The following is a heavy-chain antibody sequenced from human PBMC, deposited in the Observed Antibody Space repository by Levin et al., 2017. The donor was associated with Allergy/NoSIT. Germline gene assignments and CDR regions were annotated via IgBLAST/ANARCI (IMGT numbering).Heavy chain of an antibody. CDR2: INPNSGGT. V-gene: IGHV1-2*06. D-gene: IGHD3-16*02. CDR3: ARDFTPDIWWSYRSSWNWFDP. Sequence: VASVKVSCKASGYTFTGYYMHWVRQAPGQGLEWMGRINPNSGGTNYAQKFQGRVTMTRDTSISTAYMELSRLRSDDTAVYYCARDFTPDIWWSYRSSWNWFDPWGQGTLVTVSS. J-gene: IGHJ5*02. CDR1: GYTFTGYY.